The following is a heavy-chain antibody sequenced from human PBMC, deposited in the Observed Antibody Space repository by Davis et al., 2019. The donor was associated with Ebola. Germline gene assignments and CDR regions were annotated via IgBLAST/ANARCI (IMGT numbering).Heavy chain of an antibody. D-gene: IGHD4-11*01. Sequence: ASVKVSCKASGYTFTGYYMHWVRQAPGQGLEWMGWINPNSGGTNYAQKFQGWVTITRDTSISTAYMELSRLRSDDTAVYYCARDSSLATTSWFDPWGQGTLVTVSS. CDR2: INPNSGGT. J-gene: IGHJ5*02. V-gene: IGHV1-2*04. CDR1: GYTFTGYY. CDR3: ARDSSLATTSWFDP.